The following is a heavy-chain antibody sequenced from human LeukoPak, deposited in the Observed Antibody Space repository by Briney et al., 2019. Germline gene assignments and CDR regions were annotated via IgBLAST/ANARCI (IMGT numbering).Heavy chain of an antibody. CDR1: GYTFNEYC. CDR2: ISTRGGST. J-gene: IGHJ4*02. D-gene: IGHD3-16*01. V-gene: IGHV3-11*01. Sequence: RGSLRVSCAAPGYTFNEYCMGRVRQAPGKGPEWISYISTRGGSTYYSDSVRGRFTMSRDNAKNSRSLHLNRLRAENTGVYYPERGAWGNFVWGNRFDYWGQETLVSVPS. CDR3: ERGAWGNFVWGNRFDY.